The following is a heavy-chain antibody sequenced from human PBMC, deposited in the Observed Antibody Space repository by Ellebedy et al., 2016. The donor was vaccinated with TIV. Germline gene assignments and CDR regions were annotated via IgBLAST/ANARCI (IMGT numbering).Heavy chain of an antibody. CDR3: ATTRGLGPAGFFDR. V-gene: IGHV3-30*03. CDR1: GFTFSSYP. D-gene: IGHD3-16*01. Sequence: GESLKISXAASGFTFSSYPIHWIRQAPGKGLEWVAVVSSDGGTTYYADSVKGRFTISRDNSKNTLYLQMNSLRADDTAVYYCATTRGLGPAGFFDRWGQGALATVSS. CDR2: VSSDGGTT. J-gene: IGHJ4*02.